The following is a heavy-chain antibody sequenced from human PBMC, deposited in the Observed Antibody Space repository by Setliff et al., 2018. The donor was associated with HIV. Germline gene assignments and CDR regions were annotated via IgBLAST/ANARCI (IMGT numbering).Heavy chain of an antibody. V-gene: IGHV1-69*13. CDR1: GGSFTSFA. CDR3: ARATYSGSPNPPQDY. J-gene: IGHJ4*02. Sequence: GASVKVSCKASGGSFTSFAINWVRQAPGQGLEWMGGIISVFGTAHYSQKFQGRVTITADESTSTAYMELRNLTSDDTAMYSCARATYSGSPNPPQDYWGQGTLVTGSS. D-gene: IGHD1-26*01. CDR2: IISVFGTA.